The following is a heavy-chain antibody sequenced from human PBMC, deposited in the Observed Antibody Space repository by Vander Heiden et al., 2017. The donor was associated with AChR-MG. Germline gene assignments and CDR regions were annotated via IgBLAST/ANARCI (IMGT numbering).Heavy chain of an antibody. J-gene: IGHJ4*02. D-gene: IGHD2-15*01. CDR2: IHYSGNT. CDR3: AGLGFCSGGSCSLDY. V-gene: IGHV4-39*01. Sequence: QLQLQESGPGLVKPSETLSLTSTVPGGSISGGTYYWGWIRQHPGKGLEWIAIIHYSGNTHYNPSLKSRVTISIDTAKNQFSVKLSSVTAADTAVYYCAGLGFCSGGSCSLDYWGQGALVTVSS. CDR1: GGSISGGTYY.